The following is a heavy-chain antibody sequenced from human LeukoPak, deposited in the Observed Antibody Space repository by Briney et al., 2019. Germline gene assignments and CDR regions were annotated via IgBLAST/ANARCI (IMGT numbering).Heavy chain of an antibody. J-gene: IGHJ4*02. D-gene: IGHD3-3*01. V-gene: IGHV3-7*01. CDR1: GFTFSRHW. CDR3: ARFDFWSGYVPFDY. CDR2: IKQDGSET. Sequence: GGSLRLSCAASGFTFSRHWMSWVRQAPGKGLEWVANIKQDGSETYYVDPVKGRFTISKDNAKNSVYLQMNSLRAEDTAVYYCARFDFWSGYVPFDYWGQGTLVTVSS.